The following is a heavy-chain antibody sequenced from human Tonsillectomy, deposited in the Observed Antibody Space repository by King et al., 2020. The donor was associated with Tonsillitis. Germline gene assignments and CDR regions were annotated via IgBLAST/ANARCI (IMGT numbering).Heavy chain of an antibody. Sequence: QLQLQESGPGLVKPSETLSLTCTVSGGSISSYYWSWLRQPAGKGLEWIGRIYSSGSTNYNPPLKSRVIMSVDTSKNQFSLKLSSVTAADTAVYFCAREGSTGDYFDYWGQGTLVTVSS. CDR3: AREGSTGDYFDY. V-gene: IGHV4-4*07. CDR2: IYSSGST. CDR1: GGSISSYY. D-gene: IGHD1-1*01. J-gene: IGHJ4*02.